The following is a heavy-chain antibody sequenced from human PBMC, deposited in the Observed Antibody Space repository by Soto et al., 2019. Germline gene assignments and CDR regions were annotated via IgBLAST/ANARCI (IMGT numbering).Heavy chain of an antibody. Sequence: GGSLRLSCAASGVTFSSYAMHWVRQAPGKGLEYVSVISSNGGSTYCANSVKGRFTISRDNSKNTLYLQMGSLRAEDMAVYYCARDGGSYYLDYWGQGTLVTVSS. CDR1: GVTFSSYA. V-gene: IGHV3-64*01. J-gene: IGHJ4*02. CDR3: ARDGGSYYLDY. CDR2: ISSNGGST. D-gene: IGHD1-26*01.